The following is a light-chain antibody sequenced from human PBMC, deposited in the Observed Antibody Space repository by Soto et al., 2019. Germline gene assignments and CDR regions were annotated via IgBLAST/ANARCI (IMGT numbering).Light chain of an antibody. CDR1: QGIRND. J-gene: IGKJ5*01. V-gene: IGKV1-17*01. CDR2: AAS. Sequence: IQMTQSPSSLSASVGDRVTITCRASQGIRNDLDWFQQKPGKAPKLLIYAASNLQSGVPLRFSGSGSGTSFTLTISSLQPEDFATYYCQQLLSYPITFGQGTRLEIK. CDR3: QQLLSYPIT.